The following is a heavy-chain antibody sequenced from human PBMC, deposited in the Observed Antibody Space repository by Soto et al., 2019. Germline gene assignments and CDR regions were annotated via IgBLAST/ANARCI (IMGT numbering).Heavy chain of an antibody. Sequence: PGGSLRLSCAGSGFTFSSYGMHWVRQALGKVLEWVAVISYDGSNKYFADYVKGRFTISRDNSKNTLYLQMNSLRAEDTAVYYCAKNVVRGAMGPYYYYGMDVWGQGTTVTVSS. J-gene: IGHJ6*02. CDR1: GFTFSSYG. CDR2: ISYDGSNK. D-gene: IGHD3-10*01. CDR3: AKNVVRGAMGPYYYYGMDV. V-gene: IGHV3-30*18.